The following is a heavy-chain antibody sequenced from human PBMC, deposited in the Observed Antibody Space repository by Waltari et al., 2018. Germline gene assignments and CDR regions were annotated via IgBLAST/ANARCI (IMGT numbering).Heavy chain of an antibody. D-gene: IGHD6-19*01. CDR3: ARQRRSYSSGWYGGGYYYYYGMDV. J-gene: IGHJ6*02. CDR2: IYPGDSDT. CDR1: GYSFTSYW. Sequence: EVQLVQSGAEVKKPGESLKISCKGSGYSFTSYWIGWVRQMPGKGLEWLGIIYPGDSDTRYRPSFQGHVTISADKSISTAYLQWSSLKASDTAMYYCARQRRSYSSGWYGGGYYYYYGMDVWGQVTTVTVSS. V-gene: IGHV5-51*01.